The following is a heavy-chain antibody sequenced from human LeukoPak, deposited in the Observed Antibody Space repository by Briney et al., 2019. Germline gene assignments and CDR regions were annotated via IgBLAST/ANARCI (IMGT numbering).Heavy chain of an antibody. CDR3: ARAPNSLVGATIPDDY. CDR1: GYTFTSYG. Sequence: ASVKVSCKASGYTFTSYGISWVRQAPGQGLEWMGWISAYNGNTNYAQKLQGRVTMTTDTSTSTAYMELRSLRSDDTAVYYCARAPNSLVGATIPDDYWGQGTLVTVSS. J-gene: IGHJ4*02. D-gene: IGHD1-26*01. CDR2: ISAYNGNT. V-gene: IGHV1-18*01.